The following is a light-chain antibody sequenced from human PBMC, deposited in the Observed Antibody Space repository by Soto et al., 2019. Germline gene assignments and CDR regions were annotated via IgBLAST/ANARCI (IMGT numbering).Light chain of an antibody. CDR3: QHYNNWHHGIT. J-gene: IGKJ4*01. CDR1: QSVSSN. V-gene: IGKV3D-15*01. CDR2: GAS. Sequence: EIVMTQSPATLSVSPGERATLSCRASQSVSSNLAWYQQKPGQAPRLIIYGASTRATGIPARFSGSGSGTEFNRTISSMQSEEFAVYYCQHYNNWHHGITFGGGTKVEIK.